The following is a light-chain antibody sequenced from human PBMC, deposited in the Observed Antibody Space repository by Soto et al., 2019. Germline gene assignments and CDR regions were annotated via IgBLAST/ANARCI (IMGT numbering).Light chain of an antibody. CDR2: DVL. V-gene: IGLV2-11*01. CDR1: SSDVGGYNY. CDR3: CSYAGSRVV. Sequence: QSALTQPRSVSGSPGQSVTISCTGTSSDVGGYNYFSWYQQHPGKAPKFMISDVLQRPSGVPDRFSASKSGNAASLTISGLQAEDEADYYCCSYAGSRVVFGGGTKLTV. J-gene: IGLJ2*01.